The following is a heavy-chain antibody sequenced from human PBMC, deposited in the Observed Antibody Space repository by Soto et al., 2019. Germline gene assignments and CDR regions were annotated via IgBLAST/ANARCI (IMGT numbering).Heavy chain of an antibody. V-gene: IGHV1-3*01. D-gene: IGHD6-19*01. CDR3: ARDHFSSGWPPLDY. J-gene: IGHJ4*02. CDR2: INAGNGNT. Sequence: ASVKVSCKASGYTFTSYAMHWVRQAPGQRLEWMGWINAGNGNTKYSQKFQGRVTITRDTSANTAYMELSSLRSEDTAVYYCARDHFSSGWPPLDYWGQGTLVTVSS. CDR1: GYTFTSYA.